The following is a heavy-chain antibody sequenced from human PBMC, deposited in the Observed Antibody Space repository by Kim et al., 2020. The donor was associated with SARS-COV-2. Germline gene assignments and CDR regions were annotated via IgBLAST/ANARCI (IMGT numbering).Heavy chain of an antibody. CDR3: ARDKRGSY. CDR2: IKQDGSER. J-gene: IGHJ4*02. V-gene: IGHV3-7*01. D-gene: IGHD3-10*01. Sequence: GGSLRLSCVVSGFTFSNSWMSWVRQAPGKGLEWLANIKQDGSERYYVDSVKGRFTISRDNAKNSLYLQMNRLRLEDTAVHYCARDKRGSYWDQGTL. CDR1: GFTFSNSW.